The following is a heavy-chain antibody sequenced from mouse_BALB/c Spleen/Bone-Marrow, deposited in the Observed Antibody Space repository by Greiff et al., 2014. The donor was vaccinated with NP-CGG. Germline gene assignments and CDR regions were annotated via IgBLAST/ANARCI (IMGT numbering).Heavy chain of an antibody. J-gene: IGHJ2*01. CDR1: GFTFSNFG. CDR3: ARSHFYGNYFDY. CDR2: VSTGSTII. V-gene: IGHV5-17*02. Sequence: EVKVEESGGGLVLPGGSRKLSCAASGFTFSNFGMHWFRQSPEKGLEWVAFVSTGSTIIYYADTVKGRFTISRDNPENTLFLQMTSLRSEDTAIYYCARSHFYGNYFDYWGQGTTLTVSS. D-gene: IGHD2-1*01.